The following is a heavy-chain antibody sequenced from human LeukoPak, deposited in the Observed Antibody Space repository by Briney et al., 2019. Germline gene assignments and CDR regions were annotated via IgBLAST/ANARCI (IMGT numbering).Heavy chain of an antibody. Sequence: ASVKVSCKASGFTFTSSAMQWVRQARGQRLEWIGWIVVGSGNTNYEQKFQERVTITRDMSTSTAYMELSSLRSEDTAVYYCAASHFYDFWSGRNYYYYMDVWGKGTTVTVSS. CDR1: GFTFTSSA. CDR2: IVVGSGNT. CDR3: AASHFYDFWSGRNYYYYMDV. V-gene: IGHV1-58*02. D-gene: IGHD3-3*01. J-gene: IGHJ6*03.